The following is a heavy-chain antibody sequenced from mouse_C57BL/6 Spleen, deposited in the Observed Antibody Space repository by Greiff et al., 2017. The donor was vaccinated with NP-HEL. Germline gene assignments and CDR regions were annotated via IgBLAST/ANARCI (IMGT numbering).Heavy chain of an antibody. CDR1: GFTFSSYG. CDR2: ISSGGSYT. Sequence: EVQGVESGGDLVKPGGSLKLSCAASGFTFSSYGMSWVRQTPDKRLEWVATISSGGSYTYYPDSVKGRFTISRDNAKNTLYLQMSSLKSEDTAMYYCAREGLRRDAMDYWGQGTSVTVSS. D-gene: IGHD2-4*01. J-gene: IGHJ4*01. V-gene: IGHV5-6*01. CDR3: AREGLRRDAMDY.